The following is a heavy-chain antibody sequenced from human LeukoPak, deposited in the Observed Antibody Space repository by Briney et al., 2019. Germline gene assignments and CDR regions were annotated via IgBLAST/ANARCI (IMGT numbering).Heavy chain of an antibody. CDR3: ARTIKRITIFGVARALPPPFDY. Sequence: SQTLCLTCTVSGGSISSGDYYWSWIRQPPGKGLEWIGYIYYSGSTYYNPSLKSRVTISVDTSKNQFSLKLSSVTAADTAVYYCARTIKRITIFGVARALPPPFDYWGQGTLVTVSS. J-gene: IGHJ4*02. V-gene: IGHV4-30-4*08. CDR2: IYYSGST. CDR1: GGSISSGDYY. D-gene: IGHD3-3*01.